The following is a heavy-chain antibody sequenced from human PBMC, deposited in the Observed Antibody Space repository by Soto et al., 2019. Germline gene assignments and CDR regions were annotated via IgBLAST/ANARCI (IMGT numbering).Heavy chain of an antibody. J-gene: IGHJ3*02. D-gene: IGHD3-3*01. V-gene: IGHV1-18*01. CDR3: ASSDTYYDFWSGFGAFDI. CDR1: GYTFTSYG. CDR2: ISAYNGNT. Sequence: GASVKVSCKASGYTFTSYGISWVRQTPGQGVECMGWISAYNGNTNYAQKLQGRVTMTTDTSTSTAYMELRSLRSDDTAVYYCASSDTYYDFWSGFGAFDIWGQGTMVTVSS.